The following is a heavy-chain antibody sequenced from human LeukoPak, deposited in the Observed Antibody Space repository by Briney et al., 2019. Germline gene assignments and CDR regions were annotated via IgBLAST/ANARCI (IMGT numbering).Heavy chain of an antibody. CDR1: GGXISSYY. D-gene: IGHD5-18*01. Sequence: PSETLSLTCTVSGGXISSYYWSWIRQSPGEGLEWIGYIHYRGSTNYNPSLKSRVTISVDTSKNQFSLKLSSLTAADTAVYYCARSVLGYSYGLHIDYWGQGTLVTVSS. CDR3: ARSVLGYSYGLHIDY. V-gene: IGHV4-59*01. J-gene: IGHJ4*02. CDR2: IHYRGST.